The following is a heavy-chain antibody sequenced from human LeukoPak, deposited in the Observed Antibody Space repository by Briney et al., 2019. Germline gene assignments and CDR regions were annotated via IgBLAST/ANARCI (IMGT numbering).Heavy chain of an antibody. J-gene: IGHJ6*03. CDR3: ARLSVAGTFLYYYNYYMDV. D-gene: IGHD6-19*01. V-gene: IGHV4-34*01. Sequence: SETLSLTCAVYGGSFSGYYWSWIRQPPGKGLEWIGEINHSGSTNYNPSLKSRVTISVDTSKNQFSLQLSSVTAEDTAVYYCARLSVAGTFLYYYNYYMDVWGKGTTVTISS. CDR2: INHSGST. CDR1: GGSFSGYY.